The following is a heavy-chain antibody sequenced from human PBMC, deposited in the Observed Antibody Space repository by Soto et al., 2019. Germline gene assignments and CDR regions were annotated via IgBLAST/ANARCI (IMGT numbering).Heavy chain of an antibody. J-gene: IGHJ4*02. V-gene: IGHV4-59*08. CDR1: GGSISSYY. CDR3: ARRYGGTFDY. D-gene: IGHD2-15*01. CDR2: IYYSGRT. Sequence: QVQLQESGPGLVKPSETLSLTCTVSGGSISSYYWSWIRQPPGKGLELIGYIYYSGRTNYNPSLTSRVTLSVDTSKTQFSLKLNSVTGADTAVYYCARRYGGTFDYWGQGTLVTVSS.